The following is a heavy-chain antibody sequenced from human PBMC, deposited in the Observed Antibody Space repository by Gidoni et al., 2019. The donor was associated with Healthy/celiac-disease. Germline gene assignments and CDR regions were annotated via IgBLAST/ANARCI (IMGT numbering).Heavy chain of an antibody. CDR3: ASQKMATPGTDI. D-gene: IGHD5-12*01. CDR1: GFTFSSYS. V-gene: IGHV3-48*01. J-gene: IGHJ3*02. Sequence: EVQLVESGGGLVQPGGSLRLSWSASGFTFSSYSMNWVRQAPGKGLEWVSYISSSSSTIYYADSVKGRFTISRDNAKNSLYLQMNSLRAEDTAVYYCASQKMATPGTDIWGQGTMVTVSS. CDR2: ISSSSSTI.